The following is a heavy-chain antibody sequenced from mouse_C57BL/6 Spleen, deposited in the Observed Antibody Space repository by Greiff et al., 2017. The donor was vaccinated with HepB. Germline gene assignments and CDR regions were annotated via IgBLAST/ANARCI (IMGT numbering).Heavy chain of an antibody. Sequence: DVQLQESGPGMVKPSQSLSLTCTVTGYSITSGYDWHWIRHFPGNKLEWMGYISYSGSTNYNPSLKSRISITHDTSKNHFFLKLNSVTTEDTATYYCARSELGRGGYYAMDYWGQGTSVTVSS. CDR1: GYSITSGYD. CDR2: ISYSGST. CDR3: ARSELGRGGYYAMDY. J-gene: IGHJ4*01. V-gene: IGHV3-1*01. D-gene: IGHD4-1*01.